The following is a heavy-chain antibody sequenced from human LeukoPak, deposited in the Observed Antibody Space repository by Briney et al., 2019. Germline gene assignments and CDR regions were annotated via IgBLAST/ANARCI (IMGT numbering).Heavy chain of an antibody. CDR1: GFSFNNYW. V-gene: IGHV3-7*01. CDR2: IRDDGRAE. Sequence: GGSLRPSCAVSGFSFNNYWMTWVRQAPGKGLEWVASIRDDGRAEYYVDSVKGRFSISREDAKNSLSLQMNSLRIEDAATYYCARIQLYHGDFDSWGQGTLVTVSS. CDR3: ARIQLYHGDFDS. D-gene: IGHD1-1*01. J-gene: IGHJ4*02.